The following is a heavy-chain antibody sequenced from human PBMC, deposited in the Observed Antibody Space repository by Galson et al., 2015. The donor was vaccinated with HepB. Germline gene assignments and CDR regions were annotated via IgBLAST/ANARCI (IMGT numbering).Heavy chain of an antibody. CDR3: ARGPGIAVAGGDY. J-gene: IGHJ4*02. V-gene: IGHV3-33*01. CDR2: IWNDGSNK. D-gene: IGHD6-19*01. CDR1: GFTFSNYG. Sequence: SLRLSCAASGFTFSNYGMHWVRQAPGKGLEWVAVIWNDGSNKYYADSVKGRFTISRDNSNNTLYLQMNSLRAEDTSVYYCARGPGIAVAGGDYWGQGTLVTVSS.